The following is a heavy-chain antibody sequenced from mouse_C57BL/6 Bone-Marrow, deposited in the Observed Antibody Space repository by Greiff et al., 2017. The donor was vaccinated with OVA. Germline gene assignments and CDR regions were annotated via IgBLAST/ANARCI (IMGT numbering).Heavy chain of an antibody. Sequence: VQGVESGAELARPGASVKLSCKASGYTFTSYGISWVKQRTGQGLEWIGEIYPRSGNTYYNEKFKGKATLTADKSSSTAYMELRSLTSEDSAVYFCARWDYYGSSYSYWGQGTTLTVSS. V-gene: IGHV1-81*01. CDR2: IYPRSGNT. CDR1: GYTFTSYG. J-gene: IGHJ2*01. D-gene: IGHD1-1*01. CDR3: ARWDYYGSSYSY.